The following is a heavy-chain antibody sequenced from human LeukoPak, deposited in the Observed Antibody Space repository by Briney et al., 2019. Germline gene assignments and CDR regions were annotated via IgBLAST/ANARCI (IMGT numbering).Heavy chain of an antibody. CDR1: GFTFRSHA. Sequence: GGSLRLSCVGSGFTFRSHAMSWVRQAPEKGLEFVSGIYENGGTTYYADSVKGRFSISRDNSKNTLYLQMNSLRAEDTAVYYCLRDLNWSLDQWGRGTLVTVSS. J-gene: IGHJ4*02. V-gene: IGHV3-23*01. D-gene: IGHD1-20*01. CDR2: IYENGGTT. CDR3: LRDLNWSLDQ.